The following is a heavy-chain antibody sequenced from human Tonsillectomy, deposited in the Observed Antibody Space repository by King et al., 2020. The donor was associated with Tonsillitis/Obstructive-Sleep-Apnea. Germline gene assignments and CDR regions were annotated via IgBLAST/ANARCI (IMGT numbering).Heavy chain of an antibody. Sequence: VQLVESGGGVVQPGRSLRLSCAASGFTFSSYSMHWVRQAPGKGLEWVAVISYDGSNEYYADSVKGRFTISRDNSKNTLYLQMNSLRAEDTAVYYCARTPRGYEMYYFDTWGQGTLVTVSS. CDR1: GFTFSSYS. D-gene: IGHD5-12*01. CDR2: ISYDGSNE. J-gene: IGHJ4*02. V-gene: IGHV3-30*04. CDR3: ARTPRGYEMYYFDT.